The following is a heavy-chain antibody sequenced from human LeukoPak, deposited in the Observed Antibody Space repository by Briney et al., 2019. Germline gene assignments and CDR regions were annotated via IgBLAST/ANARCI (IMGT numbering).Heavy chain of an antibody. D-gene: IGHD2-2*01. J-gene: IGHJ6*04. V-gene: IGHV4-34*01. CDR3: ASAQTPAARPYYYYYGMDV. CDR1: GVSFSGYY. CDR2: INHSGST. Sequence: PSETLSLTCAVYGVSFSGYYWSWIRQPPGKGLEWIGEINHSGSTNYNPSLKSRVTISVDTSKNQFSLKLSSVTAADTAVYYCASAQTPAARPYYYYYGMDVWGKGTTVTVSS.